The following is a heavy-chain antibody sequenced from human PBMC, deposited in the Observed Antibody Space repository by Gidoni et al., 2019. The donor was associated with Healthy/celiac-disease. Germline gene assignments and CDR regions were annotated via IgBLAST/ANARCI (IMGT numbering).Heavy chain of an antibody. CDR3: ARGGVGDFDY. V-gene: IGHV3-21*01. CDR1: GFTFSSYS. Sequence: EVQLVESGGGLVKPGGSLRLSCAASGFTFSSYSMNWVRQAPGKGLEWVSSISSSSSYIYSEASVKGRFTISRENAKNSLYLKMNSLRAGEMAVYYCARGGVGDFDYWGQGTLVTVSS. D-gene: IGHD3-16*01. CDR2: ISSSSSYI. J-gene: IGHJ4*02.